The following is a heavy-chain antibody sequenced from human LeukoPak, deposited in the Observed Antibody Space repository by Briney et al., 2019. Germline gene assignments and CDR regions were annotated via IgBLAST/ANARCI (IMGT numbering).Heavy chain of an antibody. V-gene: IGHV1-69*13. CDR1: GGTFSSYA. J-gene: IGHJ3*02. Sequence: GASVKVSCKASGGTFSSYAISWVRQAPGQGLEWMGGIIPNFGTANYAQKFQGRVTITADESTSTAYMELSSLRSEDTAVYYCARDHYDSSGLDLISKAAFDIWGQGTMVTVSS. D-gene: IGHD3-22*01. CDR3: ARDHYDSSGLDLISKAAFDI. CDR2: IIPNFGTA.